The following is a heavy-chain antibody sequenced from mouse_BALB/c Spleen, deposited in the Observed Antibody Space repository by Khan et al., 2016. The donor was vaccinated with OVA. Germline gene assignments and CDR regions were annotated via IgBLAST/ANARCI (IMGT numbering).Heavy chain of an antibody. CDR3: ATYGWWD. Sequence: EVQLQESGGGLVQPGGSRKLSCAAPGFTFSSFGMHWVRQAPEKGLEWVAYISSGSSTIYYADTVKGRFTISRDNPKNTLFLQMTSLRSEDTAMYYCATYGWWDWGAGTTVTVSS. D-gene: IGHD1-1*01. CDR1: GFTFSSFG. J-gene: IGHJ1*01. V-gene: IGHV5-17*02. CDR2: ISSGSSTI.